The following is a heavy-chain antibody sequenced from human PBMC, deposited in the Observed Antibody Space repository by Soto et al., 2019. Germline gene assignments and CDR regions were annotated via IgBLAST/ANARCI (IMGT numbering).Heavy chain of an antibody. J-gene: IGHJ3*02. CDR2: IWYDGSTK. CDR3: ARGAITETIGIDI. V-gene: IGHV3-33*01. D-gene: IGHD1-20*01. Sequence: QVQLVESGGGVVQPGRSRRLSCVASGFTFRSYGMHWVRQAPGKGLEWVALIWYDGSTKYYADSVKGRFTISRDNSKDTRYVQMDSLRVEDTAVYYCARGAITETIGIDIWGQGTIVTVSS. CDR1: GFTFRSYG.